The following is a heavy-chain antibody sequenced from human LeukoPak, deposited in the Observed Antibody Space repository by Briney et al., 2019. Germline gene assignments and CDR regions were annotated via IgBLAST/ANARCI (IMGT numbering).Heavy chain of an antibody. CDR2: IYYSGST. J-gene: IGHJ4*02. D-gene: IGHD4-17*01. V-gene: IGHV4-59*01. Sequence: SETLPLTCTVSGGSISSYYWSWIRQPPGKGLEWIGYIYYSGSTNYNPSLKSRVTISVDTSKNQFSLKLSSVTAADTAVYYCAREGAYGDYAIDYWGQGTLVTVSS. CDR1: GGSISSYY. CDR3: AREGAYGDYAIDY.